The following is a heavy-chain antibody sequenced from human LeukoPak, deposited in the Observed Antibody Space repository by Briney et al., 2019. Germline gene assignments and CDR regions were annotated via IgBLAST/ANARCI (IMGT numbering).Heavy chain of an antibody. CDR2: IYTSGST. CDR3: ATGSASQTSDAFDI. J-gene: IGHJ3*02. CDR1: GGSISSGSYY. Sequence: SETLSLTCTVSGGSISSGSYYWSWIRQPAGKGLEWIGRIYTSGSTNYNPSLKSRVTISVDTSKNQFSLKLSSVTAADTAVYYCATGSASQTSDAFDIWGHGTMVTVSS. V-gene: IGHV4-61*02. D-gene: IGHD6-6*01.